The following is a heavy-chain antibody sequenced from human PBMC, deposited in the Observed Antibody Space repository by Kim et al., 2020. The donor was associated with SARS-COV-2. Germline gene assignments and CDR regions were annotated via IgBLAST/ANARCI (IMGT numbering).Heavy chain of an antibody. V-gene: IGHV4-34*01. CDR3: ARGYCSSTSCYYRYFDL. Sequence: SETLSLTCAVYGGSFSGYYWSWIRQPPGKGLEWIGEINHSGSTNYNPSLKSRVTISVDTSKNQFSLKLSSVTAADTAVYYCARGYCSSTSCYYRYFDLWGRGTLVTVSS. J-gene: IGHJ2*01. D-gene: IGHD2-2*01. CDR2: INHSGST. CDR1: GGSFSGYY.